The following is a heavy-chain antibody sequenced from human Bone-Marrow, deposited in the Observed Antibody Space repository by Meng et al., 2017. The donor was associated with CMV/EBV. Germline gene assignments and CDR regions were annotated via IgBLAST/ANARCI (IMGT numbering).Heavy chain of an antibody. D-gene: IGHD1-26*01. V-gene: IGHV1-69*05. CDR2: IIPIFGTA. Sequence: SVKVSCKASGGTFSSYAISWVRQAPGQGLEWMGGIIPIFGTANYAQKFQGRVTITTDESTSTAYMELGSLRSEDTAVYYCASRVGATTNWFDPWGQGTLVTVSS. CDR3: ASRVGATTNWFDP. J-gene: IGHJ5*02. CDR1: GGTFSSYA.